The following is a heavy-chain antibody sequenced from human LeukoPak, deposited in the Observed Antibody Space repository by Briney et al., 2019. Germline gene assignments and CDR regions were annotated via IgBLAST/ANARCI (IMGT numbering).Heavy chain of an antibody. CDR2: IYTSGST. Sequence: PSQTLSLTCAVSGGSISSGSYYWSWIRQPAGKGLEWIGRIYTSGSTNYNPSLKSRVTISVDTSKNQFSLKLSSVTAADTAVYYCARGRIMVRGDPFDYWGQGTLVTVSS. J-gene: IGHJ4*02. CDR1: GGSISSGSYY. V-gene: IGHV4-61*02. D-gene: IGHD3-10*01. CDR3: ARGRIMVRGDPFDY.